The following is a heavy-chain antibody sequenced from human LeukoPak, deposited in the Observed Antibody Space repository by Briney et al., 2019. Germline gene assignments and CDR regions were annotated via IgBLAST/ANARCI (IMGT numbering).Heavy chain of an antibody. CDR3: ASLEYWGGPDY. J-gene: IGHJ4*02. CDR2: IKPDGTET. V-gene: IGHV3-7*01. Sequence: GGSLRLSCEASGFTFATYWMSWVRQAPGKGPEWVACIKPDGTETHYVDSVKGRFTISRDDARNSLHLQMNSLRAEDTAVYYCASLEYWGGPDYWGQGTLVTVSS. D-gene: IGHD7-27*01. CDR1: GFTFATYW.